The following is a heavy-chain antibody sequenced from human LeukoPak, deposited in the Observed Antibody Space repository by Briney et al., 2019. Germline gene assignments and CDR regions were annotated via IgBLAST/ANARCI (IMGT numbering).Heavy chain of an antibody. D-gene: IGHD5-18*01. CDR1: GFTFSSYW. Sequence: GGSLRLSCAASGFTFSSYWMSWVRQAPGKGLEWVANIKQDGSEKYYVDSVKGRFTISRDNAKNSLYLQMNSLRAEDTAVYYCARDPGIQLLTHLDYWGQGTLVTVSS. CDR3: ARDPGIQLLTHLDY. J-gene: IGHJ4*02. V-gene: IGHV3-7*01. CDR2: IKQDGSEK.